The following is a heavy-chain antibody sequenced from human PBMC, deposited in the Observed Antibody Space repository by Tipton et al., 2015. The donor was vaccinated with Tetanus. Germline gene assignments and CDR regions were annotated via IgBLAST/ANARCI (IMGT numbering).Heavy chain of an antibody. CDR1: GDSIKSYY. CDR3: ATDRRGPGEVRGLDN. Sequence: TLSLTCVVSGDSIKSYYWSWIRQSAGKGLEWIGYITDTGRTNYSPSLRNRLTISIDTSKTHFSLRLDSVTAADTAVYYCATDRRGPGEVRGLDNWGQGTLVTVSS. D-gene: IGHD3-10*01. J-gene: IGHJ4*02. V-gene: IGHV4-59*01. CDR2: ITDTGRT.